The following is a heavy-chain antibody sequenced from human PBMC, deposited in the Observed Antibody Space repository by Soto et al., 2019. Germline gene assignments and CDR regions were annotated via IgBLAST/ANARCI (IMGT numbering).Heavy chain of an antibody. CDR3: AKDWTPQLVTTYFDY. J-gene: IGHJ4*02. Sequence: GGSLRLSCAASGFTFSDYYMSWIRQAPGKGLEWVSYISSSGSTIYYADSVKGRFTISRDNAKNSLYLQMNSLRAEDTALYYCAKDWTPQLVTTYFDYWGQGNLVTFSS. CDR1: GFTFSDYY. CDR2: ISSSGSTI. V-gene: IGHV3-11*01. D-gene: IGHD3-3*01.